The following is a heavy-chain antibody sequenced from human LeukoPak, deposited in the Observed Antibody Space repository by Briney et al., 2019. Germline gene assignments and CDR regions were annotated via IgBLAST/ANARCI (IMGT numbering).Heavy chain of an antibody. CDR3: ARQGILTGTAYFDY. CDR2: IYPGDSDT. Sequence: GEPLKISCQASGYILTSYRIGWVRPMPGKGLEWMGFIYPGDSDTRYSPSFQGQVTISADKSISTAYLQWSSLKASDTAMYYCARQGILTGTAYFDYLGQGTLVTVSS. J-gene: IGHJ4*02. D-gene: IGHD1-20*01. V-gene: IGHV5-51*01. CDR1: GYILTSYR.